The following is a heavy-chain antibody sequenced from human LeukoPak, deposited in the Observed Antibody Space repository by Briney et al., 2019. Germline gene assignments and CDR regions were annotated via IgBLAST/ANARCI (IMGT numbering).Heavy chain of an antibody. V-gene: IGHV3-21*01. CDR1: GFTFSSYS. Sequence: PGGSLRLSCAASGFTFSSYSMNWVRQAPGKGLEWVSSISSSSSYIYYADSVKGRFTISRDNAKNSLYLQMNSLRAEDTAVYYCASRYDSSGYYYGYWGQGTLVTVSS. D-gene: IGHD3-22*01. CDR2: ISSSSSYI. CDR3: ASRYDSSGYYYGY. J-gene: IGHJ4*02.